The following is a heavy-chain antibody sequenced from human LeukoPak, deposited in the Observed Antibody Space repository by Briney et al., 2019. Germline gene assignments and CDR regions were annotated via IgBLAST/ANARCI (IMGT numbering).Heavy chain of an antibody. D-gene: IGHD2-2*01. CDR3: ARDRSTSFYHFDY. CDR2: INAGNGNT. V-gene: IGHV1-3*01. J-gene: IGHJ4*02. CDR1: GYTFTSYA. Sequence: ASVKVSCKASGYTFTSYAMHWVRQAPGQRLEWMGWINAGNGNTKYSQKFQGRVTITRDTSASTAYMELSSLRSEDTAVYFCARDRSTSFYHFDYWGQGSLVTVSS.